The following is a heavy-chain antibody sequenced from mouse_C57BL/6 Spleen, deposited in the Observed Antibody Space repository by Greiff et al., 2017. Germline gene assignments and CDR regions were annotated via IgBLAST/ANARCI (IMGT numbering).Heavy chain of an antibody. CDR2: IRSKSNNYAT. J-gene: IGHJ3*01. CDR1: GFSFNTYA. D-gene: IGHD1-1*02. V-gene: IGHV10-1*01. CDR3: VREGLYYAWFAY. Sequence: EVKLVESGGGLVQPKGSLKLSCAASGFSFNTYAMTWVRQAPGKGLEWVARIRSKSNNYATYYADSVKDRFTISRDYSESMLYLQMNNLETEDTAMYYCVREGLYYAWFAYWGQGTLVTVSA.